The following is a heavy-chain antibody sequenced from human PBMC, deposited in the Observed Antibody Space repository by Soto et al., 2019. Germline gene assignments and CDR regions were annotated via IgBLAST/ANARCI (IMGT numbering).Heavy chain of an antibody. Sequence: EVQLVESGGGLVKPGGSLRLSCEASGFTFSNFGMHWVRQAPGKGLEWVSFISSSSSDIYYADSLKGRFTISRDNAKNSVYLQMSSRRADVTALYYCARDHYSSGSAAGYWGQGILVTVSS. CDR2: ISSSSSDI. CDR1: GFTFSNFG. V-gene: IGHV3-21*01. D-gene: IGHD3-10*01. J-gene: IGHJ4*02. CDR3: ARDHYSSGSAAGY.